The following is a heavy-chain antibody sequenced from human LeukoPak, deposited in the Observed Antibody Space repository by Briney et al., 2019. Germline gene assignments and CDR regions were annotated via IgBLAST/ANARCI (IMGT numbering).Heavy chain of an antibody. V-gene: IGHV3-23*01. Sequence: GGSLRLSCASSGFTFSSYAMSWVRQAPGKGLEGVSAICGSGGSTYYADSVKGRFTISRDNSKNTLYLQMNSLRAEDTAVYYCAKVRTRDGYNYRYYGMDVWGQGTTVTVSS. D-gene: IGHD5-24*01. CDR1: GFTFSSYA. J-gene: IGHJ6*02. CDR3: AKVRTRDGYNYRYYGMDV. CDR2: ICGSGGST.